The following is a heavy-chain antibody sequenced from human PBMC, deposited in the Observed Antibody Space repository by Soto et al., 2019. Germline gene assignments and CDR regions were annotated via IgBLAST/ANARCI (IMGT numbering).Heavy chain of an antibody. Sequence: PSETLSLTCADSGGSISSSNWWSWVRQPTGKGLEWIGEIYHSGSTNYNPSLKSRVTISVDKSKNQFSLKLSSVTAADTAVYYCARVHKEAYYYDSSGRYYWGQGTLVTVPQ. CDR1: GGSISSSNW. D-gene: IGHD3-22*01. J-gene: IGHJ4*02. CDR2: IYHSGST. CDR3: ARVHKEAYYYDSSGRYY. V-gene: IGHV4-4*02.